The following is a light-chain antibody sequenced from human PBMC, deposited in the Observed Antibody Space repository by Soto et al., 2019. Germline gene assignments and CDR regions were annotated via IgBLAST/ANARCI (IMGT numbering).Light chain of an antibody. CDR1: QSIYINY. CDR2: GAS. CDR3: QQYGSSPYT. Sequence: TLSCRASQSIYINYLAWYQRKPGQAPRLLISGASTRATGIPDRFSGSGSGTDFTLTISRLDPEDFAVYFCQQYGSSPYTFGQGSKVEIK. V-gene: IGKV3-20*01. J-gene: IGKJ2*01.